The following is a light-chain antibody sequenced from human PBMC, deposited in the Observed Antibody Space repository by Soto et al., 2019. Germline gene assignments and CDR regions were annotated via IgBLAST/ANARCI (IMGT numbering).Light chain of an antibody. J-gene: IGLJ1*01. CDR3: CSYAGTKVYV. Sequence: QSALTQPASVSGSPGQSITISCTGTSCDVGSYNLVSWYQQHPGKAPKLMIYEGSKRPSGVSNRFSGSKSGNTASLTISGLQAEDEADYYCCSYAGTKVYVFGTGTKVTVL. CDR2: EGS. CDR1: SCDVGSYNL. V-gene: IGLV2-23*01.